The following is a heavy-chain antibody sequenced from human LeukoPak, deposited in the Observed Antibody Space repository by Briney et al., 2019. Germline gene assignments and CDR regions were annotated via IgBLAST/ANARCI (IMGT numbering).Heavy chain of an antibody. CDR3: ARGVDFRSWFDP. CDR1: GGSISSYN. CDR2: SYYSGST. Sequence: SETLSLTCTVSGGSISSYNCNWIRQPPRQGLEWIGYSYYSGSTKYNPSLKSRVTISVDTSKNQFSLKMSSVTAADTAVYYCARGVDFRSWFDPWGQGTLVTVSS. D-gene: IGHD3-3*01. J-gene: IGHJ5*02. V-gene: IGHV4-59*01.